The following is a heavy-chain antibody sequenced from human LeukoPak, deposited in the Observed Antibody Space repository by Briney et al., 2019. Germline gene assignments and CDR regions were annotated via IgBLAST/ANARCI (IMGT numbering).Heavy chain of an antibody. CDR1: GFTFSSYA. Sequence: GGSLRLSCAASGFTFSSYAMSWVRQAPGKGLEWVSAISGSGGSTYYADSVKGRFTTSRDNSKNTLYLQMNSLRAEDAAVYYCAKEKKYYYDGSGYPGYDYWGQGTLVTVSS. CDR2: ISGSGGST. V-gene: IGHV3-23*01. CDR3: AKEKKYYYDGSGYPGYDY. D-gene: IGHD3-22*01. J-gene: IGHJ4*02.